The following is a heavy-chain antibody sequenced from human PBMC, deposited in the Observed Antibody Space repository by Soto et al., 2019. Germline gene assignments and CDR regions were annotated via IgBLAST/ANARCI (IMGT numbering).Heavy chain of an antibody. J-gene: IGHJ4*02. CDR2: IYHSGST. D-gene: IGHD3-22*01. CDR1: GGSISSGGYS. CDR3: ARGNYYDSSGYYPFDY. Sequence: PSETLSLTCAVSGGSISSGGYSWSWIRQPPGKGLEWIGYIYHSGSTYYNPSLKSRVTISVDTSKNQFSLKLSSVTAADTAVYYCARGNYYDSSGYYPFDYWGQGTLVTVSS. V-gene: IGHV4-30-2*05.